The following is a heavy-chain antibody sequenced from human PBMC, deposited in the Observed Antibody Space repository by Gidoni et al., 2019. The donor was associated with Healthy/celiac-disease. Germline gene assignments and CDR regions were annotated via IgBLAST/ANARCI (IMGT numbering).Heavy chain of an antibody. CDR1: GFTFSSYA. J-gene: IGHJ4*02. Sequence: EVQLLESGGGLVQPGGSLRLYCAASGFTFSSYAMSWVRQAPGKGLEWVSAISGSGGSTYYADSVKGRFTISRDNSKNTLYLQMNSLRAEDTAVYYCAANYGSGSYSNYWGQGTLVTVSS. V-gene: IGHV3-23*01. D-gene: IGHD3-10*01. CDR2: ISGSGGST. CDR3: AANYGSGSYSNY.